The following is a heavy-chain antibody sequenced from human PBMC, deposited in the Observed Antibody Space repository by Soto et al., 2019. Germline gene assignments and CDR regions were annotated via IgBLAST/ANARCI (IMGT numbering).Heavy chain of an antibody. CDR2: IDGSGGIT. CDR3: VKNSGGFNT. V-gene: IGHV3-23*01. Sequence: QLLQSGGGLVQPGGSLTLSCAASGFTFGTTDMSWVRQAPGEGLEWVSTIDGSGGITDYADSVKGRFTISRDNSRNTVYLKMNSLRGDDTALYYCVKNSGGFNTWGQGALVTVSS. CDR1: GFTFGTTD. D-gene: IGHD3-10*01. J-gene: IGHJ5*02.